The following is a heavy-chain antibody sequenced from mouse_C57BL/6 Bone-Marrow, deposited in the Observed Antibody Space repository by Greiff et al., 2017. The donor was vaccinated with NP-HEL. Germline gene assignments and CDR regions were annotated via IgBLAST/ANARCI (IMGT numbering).Heavy chain of an antibody. CDR1: GFTFSSYG. D-gene: IGHD1-1*01. J-gene: IGHJ3*01. CDR2: ISSGGSYT. V-gene: IGHV5-6*02. CDR3: ASAYDYYVDWFDY. Sequence: EVKLVESGGDLVKPGGSLKLSCAASGFTFSSYGMSWVRQTPDKRLEWVATISSGGSYTYYPDSVKGRFTISRDNAKNTLYLQMSSLKSEDTAMYYCASAYDYYVDWFDYWGQGTTVTVSA.